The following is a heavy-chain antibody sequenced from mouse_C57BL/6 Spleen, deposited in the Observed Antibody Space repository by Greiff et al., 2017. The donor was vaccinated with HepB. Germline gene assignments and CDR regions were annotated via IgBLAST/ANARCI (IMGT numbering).Heavy chain of an antibody. CDR2: ISDGGSYT. CDR1: GFTFSSYA. V-gene: IGHV5-4*01. D-gene: IGHD2-1*01. CDR3: ARDRYYGNSYYFDY. J-gene: IGHJ2*01. Sequence: EVQLQESGGGLVKPGGSLKLSCAASGFTFSSYAMSWVRQTPEKRLEWVATISDGGSYTYYPDNVKGRFTISRDNAKNNLYLQMSHLKSEDTAMYYCARDRYYGNSYYFDYWGQGTTLTVSS.